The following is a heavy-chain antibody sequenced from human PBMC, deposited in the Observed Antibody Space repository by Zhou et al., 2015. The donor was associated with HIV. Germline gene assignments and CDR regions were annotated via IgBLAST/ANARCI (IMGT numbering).Heavy chain of an antibody. J-gene: IGHJ6*02. D-gene: IGHD3-10*01. Sequence: QVQLVQSGAEVKKPGSSVKVSCKASGGTFSSYAISWVRQAPGQGLEWMGGIIPIFGTANYAQKFQGRVTITADESTSTAYMELSSLRSEDTAVYYCARDSFGGSGLRFGGNNYYYYGMDVWGQGTTVTVSS. CDR1: GGTFSSYA. V-gene: IGHV1-69*01. CDR2: IIPIFGTA. CDR3: ARDSFGGSGLRFGGNNYYYYGMDV.